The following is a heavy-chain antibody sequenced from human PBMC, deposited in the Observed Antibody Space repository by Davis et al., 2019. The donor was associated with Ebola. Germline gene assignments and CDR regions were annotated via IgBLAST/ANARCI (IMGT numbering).Heavy chain of an antibody. CDR3: AREVRWNYVSGRKTLAHYYYYGMDV. D-gene: IGHD1-7*01. Sequence: GESLKISCAASGFTFSDYYMSWIRQAPGKGLEWVSYISSSGSTIYYADSVKGRFTISRDNAKNSLYLQMNSLRAEDTAVYYCAREVRWNYVSGRKTLAHYYYYGMDVWGQGTTVTVSS. CDR2: ISSSGSTI. V-gene: IGHV3-11*04. J-gene: IGHJ6*02. CDR1: GFTFSDYY.